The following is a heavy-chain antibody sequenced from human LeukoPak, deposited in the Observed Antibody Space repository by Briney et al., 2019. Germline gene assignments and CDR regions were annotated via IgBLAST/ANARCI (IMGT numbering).Heavy chain of an antibody. CDR1: GFTFSNAW. Sequence: PGGSLRLSCAASGFTFSNAWMSWVRQAPGKGLEWVGRIKSKTDGGTTDYAAPVKGRFTISRDDSKNTLYLQMNSLKTEDTAVYYCTTLLYYYDSSGYYYFDYWGQGTLVTVSS. J-gene: IGHJ4*02. CDR3: TTLLYYYDSSGYYYFDY. CDR2: IKSKTDGGTT. V-gene: IGHV3-15*01. D-gene: IGHD3-22*01.